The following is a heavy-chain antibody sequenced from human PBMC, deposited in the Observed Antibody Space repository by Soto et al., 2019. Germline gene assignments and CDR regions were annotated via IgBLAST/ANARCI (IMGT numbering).Heavy chain of an antibody. CDR2: INPNSGGT. V-gene: IGHV1-2*04. J-gene: IGHJ4*02. CDR3: ARDAFEDYYDSSGYYYVLDY. CDR1: GYTFTGYY. D-gene: IGHD3-22*01. Sequence: GASVKVSCKASGYTFTGYYMHWVRQAPGQGLEWMGWINPNSGGTNYAQKFQGWVTMTRDTSISTAYMELSRLRSDDTAVYYCARDAFEDYYDSSGYYYVLDYWGQGTLVTVSS.